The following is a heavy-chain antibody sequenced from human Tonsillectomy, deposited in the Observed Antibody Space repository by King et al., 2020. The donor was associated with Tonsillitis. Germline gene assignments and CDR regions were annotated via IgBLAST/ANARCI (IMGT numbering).Heavy chain of an antibody. J-gene: IGHJ6*02. CDR1: GYTFTSYD. D-gene: IGHD2-2*01. CDR3: ARARYCSSTSCYGGMDV. V-gene: IGHV1-8*01. CDR2: MNPNSGNT. Sequence: QLVQSGAEVKKPGASVKVSCKASGYTFTSYDINWVRQATGQGLEWMGWMNPNSGNTGYAQKFQGRVTMTRNTSISTAYMELSSLRSEDTAVYYCARARYCSSTSCYGGMDVWGQGTTVTASS.